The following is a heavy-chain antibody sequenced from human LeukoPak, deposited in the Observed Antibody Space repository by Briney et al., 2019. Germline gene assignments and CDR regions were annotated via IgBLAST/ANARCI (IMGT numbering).Heavy chain of an antibody. CDR3: ARVRYCSNTSCPDFDY. Sequence: ASVKVSCKASGYTFTGYYMHWVRQAPGQGLEWMGMINPSGGSTNYAQKFQGRVTMTRDTSTSTVYMELSSLRSEDTAVYHCARVRYCSNTSCPDFDYWGQGTLVTVSS. J-gene: IGHJ4*02. D-gene: IGHD2-2*01. CDR1: GYTFTGYY. V-gene: IGHV1-46*01. CDR2: INPSGGST.